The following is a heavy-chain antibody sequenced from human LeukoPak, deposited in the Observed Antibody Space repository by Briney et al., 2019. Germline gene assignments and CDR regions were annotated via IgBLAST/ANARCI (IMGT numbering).Heavy chain of an antibody. CDR3: ARDYYDSSGPVDY. V-gene: IGHV1-18*04. J-gene: IGHJ4*02. CDR1: GYTFTGYY. Sequence: ASVKVSCEASGYTFTGYYMHWVRQAPGQGLEWMGWISAYNGNTNYAQKLQGRVTMTTDTSTSTAYMELRSLRSDDTAVYYCARDYYDSSGPVDYWGQGTLVTVSS. D-gene: IGHD3-22*01. CDR2: ISAYNGNT.